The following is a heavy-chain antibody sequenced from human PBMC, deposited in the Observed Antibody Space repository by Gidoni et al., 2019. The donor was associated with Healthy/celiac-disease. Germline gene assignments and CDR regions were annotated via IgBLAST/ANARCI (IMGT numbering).Heavy chain of an antibody. CDR1: GGTFSSYA. CDR2: IIPILGIA. D-gene: IGHD3-16*02. CDR3: ARDPIYPDTAYLDY. Sequence: QVQLVQSGAEVKKPGSSVKVSCKASGGTFSSYAISWVRQAPGQGLEWMGRIIPILGIANYAQKFQGRVTITADKSTSTAYMELSSLRSEDTAVYYCARDPIYPDTAYLDYWGQGTLVTVSS. J-gene: IGHJ4*02. V-gene: IGHV1-69*04.